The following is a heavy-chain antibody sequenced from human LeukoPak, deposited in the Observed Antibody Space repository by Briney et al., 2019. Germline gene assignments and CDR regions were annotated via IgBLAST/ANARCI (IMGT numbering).Heavy chain of an antibody. V-gene: IGHV4-34*01. J-gene: IGHJ4*02. CDR2: INHSGST. CDR3: SRESGPFSPFGH. CDR1: GGSFSGYY. Sequence: SETLSLTCAVYGGSFSGYYWSWIRQPPGKGLEWIGEINHSGSTNYNPSLKSRLTISVDTSKNQFSLNLASVTAADTAVYYCSRESGPFSPFGHWGQGILVTVTS. D-gene: IGHD1-26*01.